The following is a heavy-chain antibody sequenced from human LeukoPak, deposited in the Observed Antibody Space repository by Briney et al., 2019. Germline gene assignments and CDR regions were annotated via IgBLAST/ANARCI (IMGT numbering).Heavy chain of an antibody. J-gene: IGHJ3*02. CDR2: IYYSGST. D-gene: IGHD3-10*01. Sequence: GSLRLSCAASGFTFSSYGMSWVRQAPGKGLEWIGYIYYSGSTNYNPSLKSRVTISVDTSKNQFSLKLSSVTAADTAVYYCARDRMVRGVSQAFDIWGQGTMVTVSS. CDR3: ARDRMVRGVSQAFDI. CDR1: GFTFSSYG. V-gene: IGHV4-59*01.